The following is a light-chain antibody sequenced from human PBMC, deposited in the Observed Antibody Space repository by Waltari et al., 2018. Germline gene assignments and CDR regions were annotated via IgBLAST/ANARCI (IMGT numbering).Light chain of an antibody. CDR2: AAT. CDR1: QSIDIY. V-gene: IGKV1-39*01. Sequence: DIQMTQSPSSLSASVGDRVTTTCRTSQSIDIYLHWYQQKAGKAPRLLIYAATHLQNGVPSIFSGRGSETDFTLTSSSLQPEDFATYCWQQSYSTRWTFGQGTVVELK. J-gene: IGKJ1*01. CDR3: QQSYSTRWT.